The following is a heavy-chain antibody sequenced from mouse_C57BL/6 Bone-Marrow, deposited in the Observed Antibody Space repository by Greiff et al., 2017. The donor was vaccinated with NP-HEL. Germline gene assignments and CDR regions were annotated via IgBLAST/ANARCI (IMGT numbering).Heavy chain of an antibody. J-gene: IGHJ2*01. Sequence: VQLQQSGAELVRPGASVTLSCKASGYTFTDYEMHWVKQTPVHGLEWIGAIDPETGGTAYNQKFKGKAILTADKSSSTAYMELRSLTSEDSAVYYCTRCYYGTKGYYFDYWGQGTTLTVSS. V-gene: IGHV1-15*01. CDR1: GYTFTDYE. CDR3: TRCYYGTKGYYFDY. D-gene: IGHD2-1*01. CDR2: IDPETGGT.